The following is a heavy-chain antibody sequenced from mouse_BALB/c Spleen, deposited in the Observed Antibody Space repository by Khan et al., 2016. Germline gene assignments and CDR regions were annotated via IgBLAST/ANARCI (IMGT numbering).Heavy chain of an antibody. CDR3: ARDVTYGSSPYWYCDV. CDR2: IRNKAKGSTT. J-gene: IGHJ1*01. V-gene: IGHV7-3*02. D-gene: IGHD1-1*01. Sequence: EVELVESGGGMVQPGGSLRLSCATSGFTLTDYYISWVRQPPGKALEWLGFIRNKAKGSTTEYSAAVKGRFTISRDNSQSILYLQMNILRDEDSATYYCARDVTYGSSPYWYCDVWGAGTTVTVSS. CDR1: GFTLTDYY.